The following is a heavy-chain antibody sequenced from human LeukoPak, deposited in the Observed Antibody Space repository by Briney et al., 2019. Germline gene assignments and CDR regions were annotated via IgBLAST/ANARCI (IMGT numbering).Heavy chain of an antibody. CDR1: GGSISSSNW. V-gene: IGHV4-4*02. CDR3: ASRKHLYYFDY. Sequence: SGTLSLTCAVSGGSISSSNWWSWVRQPPGKGLEWIGEIYHSGSTNYNPSLKSRVTMSVDKSKNQFSLKLSSATAADTAVYYCASRKHLYYFDYWGQGTLVTVSS. J-gene: IGHJ4*02. CDR2: IYHSGST.